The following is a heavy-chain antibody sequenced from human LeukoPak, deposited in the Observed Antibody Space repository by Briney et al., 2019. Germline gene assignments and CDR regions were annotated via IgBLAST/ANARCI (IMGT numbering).Heavy chain of an antibody. Sequence: GGSLRLSCAASGFTFDDYGMSWVRQAPSKGLDWVSGINWNGGSTGYADSVKGRFTMARDNAKNSLYMQMNSLRAEDTALYYCAKEGSSGLFDYWGQGTLVTVSS. D-gene: IGHD6-19*01. J-gene: IGHJ4*02. CDR3: AKEGSSGLFDY. CDR1: GFTFDDYG. CDR2: INWNGGST. V-gene: IGHV3-20*04.